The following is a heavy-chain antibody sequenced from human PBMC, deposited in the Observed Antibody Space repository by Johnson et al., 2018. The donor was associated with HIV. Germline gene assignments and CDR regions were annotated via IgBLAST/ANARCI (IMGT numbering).Heavy chain of an antibody. Sequence: QVQLVESGGGLVQPGGSLRLSCAASGFTVSSNYMSWVRQAPGKGLEWVSYISGGGSSIYYAASVKDRFTIARDNAKNSLYLQMNSLRAEDTAVYYCARSTQPGDAFDIWGQGTMVTVSS. CDR2: ISGGGSSI. V-gene: IGHV3-11*01. D-gene: IGHD2-2*01. CDR3: ARSTQPGDAFDI. CDR1: GFTVSSNY. J-gene: IGHJ3*02.